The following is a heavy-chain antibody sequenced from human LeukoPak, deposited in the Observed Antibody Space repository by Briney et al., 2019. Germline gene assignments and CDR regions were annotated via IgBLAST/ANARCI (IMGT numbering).Heavy chain of an antibody. CDR2: IKQDGSEK. D-gene: IGHD1-26*01. CDR1: GFTFSSYW. CDR3: ARDPWELPFDY. V-gene: IGHV3-7*01. J-gene: IGHJ4*02. Sequence: PGGSLRLSCAASGFTFSSYWMSWVRLAPGKGLEWVANIKQDGSEKYYVDSVKGRFTISRDNAKNSLYLQMNSLRAEDTAVYYCARDPWELPFDYWGQGTLVTVSS.